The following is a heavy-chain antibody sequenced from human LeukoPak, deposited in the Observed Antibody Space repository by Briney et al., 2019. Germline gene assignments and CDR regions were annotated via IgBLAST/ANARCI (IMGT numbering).Heavy chain of an antibody. CDR2: ISSSGSTI. D-gene: IGHD6-19*01. Sequence: PGGSLRLSCAASGFTFSDYYMSWIRQAPGKGLEWVSYISSSGSTIYYADSVKGRFTISRDNAKNSLYLQMNSLRAEDTAVYYCARAGRDSRVWFRDSFDYWGQGTLVTVYS. J-gene: IGHJ4*02. CDR3: ARAGRDSRVWFRDSFDY. V-gene: IGHV3-11*01. CDR1: GFTFSDYY.